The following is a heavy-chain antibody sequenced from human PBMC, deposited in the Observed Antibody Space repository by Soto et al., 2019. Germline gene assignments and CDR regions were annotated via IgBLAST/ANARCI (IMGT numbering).Heavy chain of an antibody. CDR3: ARERGTYYYDSSGYALI. CDR2: IYSGGST. CDR1: GFTVSSNY. Sequence: EVQLVESGGGLVQPGGSLRLSCAASGFTVSSNYMSWVRQAPGKGLEWVSVIYSGGSTYYADSVKGSFTISRDNSKNTLYLQMNSLRAEDTAVYYCARERGTYYYDSSGYALIWGQGTMVTVSS. D-gene: IGHD3-22*01. V-gene: IGHV3-66*01. J-gene: IGHJ3*02.